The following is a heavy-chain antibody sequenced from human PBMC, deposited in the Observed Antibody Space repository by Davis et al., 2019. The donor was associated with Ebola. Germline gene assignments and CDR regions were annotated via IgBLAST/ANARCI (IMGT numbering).Heavy chain of an antibody. CDR1: GYSFTSYY. CDR3: ARLPIVGATTGHGY. D-gene: IGHD1-26*01. V-gene: IGHV1-46*01. J-gene: IGHJ4*02. Sequence: AASVKVSCKASGYSFTSYYMHWVRQAPGQGLEWMGIINPSGVSTSDAQKFQGRATMTRDTSTSTVYMELSSLRSEDTAVYYCARLPIVGATTGHGYWGQGTLVTVSS. CDR2: INPSGVST.